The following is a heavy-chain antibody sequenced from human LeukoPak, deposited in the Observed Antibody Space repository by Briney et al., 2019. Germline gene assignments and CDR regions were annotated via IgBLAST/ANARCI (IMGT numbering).Heavy chain of an antibody. Sequence: PSETLSLTCTVSGASFSSSTYYWGWIRQPPGKGLEWIGSIYYSGSTYYNPSLESRVTMSVDTSKNQFSLKLSSVTAADTAVYYCARDSSIYDDQKWRPLDFWGQGTLVTVSS. V-gene: IGHV4-39*02. CDR1: GASFSSSTYY. D-gene: IGHD3-16*01. CDR3: ARDSSIYDDQKWRPLDF. J-gene: IGHJ4*02. CDR2: IYYSGST.